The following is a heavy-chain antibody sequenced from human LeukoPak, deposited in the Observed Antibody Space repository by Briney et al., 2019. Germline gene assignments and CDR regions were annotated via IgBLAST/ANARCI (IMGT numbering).Heavy chain of an antibody. Sequence: GGSPILSCVASGFTFSDYWMTWVRQAPGKGLEWVSAISGSGGSTYYADSVKGRFTISRDNSKNTLYLRMNSLRAEDTAVYYCAKDLTWELLGFDYWGQGTLVTVSS. CDR3: AKDLTWELLGFDY. CDR1: GFTFSDYW. D-gene: IGHD1-26*01. V-gene: IGHV3-23*01. CDR2: ISGSGGST. J-gene: IGHJ4*02.